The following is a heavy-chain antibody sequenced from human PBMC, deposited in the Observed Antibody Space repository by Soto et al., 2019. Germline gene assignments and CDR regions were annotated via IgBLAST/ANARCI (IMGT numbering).Heavy chain of an antibody. V-gene: IGHV5-51*01. Sequence: PGESLKISCKGSGYSFTSYWIAWVRQMPGKGLELMGIIYPGDSDTRYSPSFQGQVTISADKSISTAYLQWSSLKASDTAMYYCARHTIRQQFDYFDYWGQGTLVTVSS. CDR1: GYSFTSYW. CDR3: ARHTIRQQFDYFDY. J-gene: IGHJ4*02. D-gene: IGHD6-13*01. CDR2: IYPGDSDT.